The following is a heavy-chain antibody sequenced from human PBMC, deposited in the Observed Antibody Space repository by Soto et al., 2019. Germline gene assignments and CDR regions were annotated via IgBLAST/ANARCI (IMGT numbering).Heavy chain of an antibody. D-gene: IGHD3-3*01. CDR2: ISSSGGRT. Sequence: GSLSLSGGTAGFTLANYGMCWVRQAPGRGLEWVSGISSSGGRTYYADSVKGRFTISRDNSKNTLFLQMNRLRAEDTAVYCCAKVAKSRVVIEYFDYWDQGSLVTVYS. CDR1: GFTLANYG. CDR3: AKVAKSRVVIEYFDY. J-gene: IGHJ4*02. V-gene: IGHV3-23*01.